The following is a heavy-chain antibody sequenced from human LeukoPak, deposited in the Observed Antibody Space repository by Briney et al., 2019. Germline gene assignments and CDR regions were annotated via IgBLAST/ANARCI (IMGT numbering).Heavy chain of an antibody. CDR2: ISGSGDTT. J-gene: IGHJ6*03. D-gene: IGHD2-8*01. V-gene: IGHV3-23*01. CDR1: GFTFSTYA. Sequence: GGSLRLSCIGSGFTFSTYALSWVRQAPGEGLEWVSAISGSGDTTYYADSVKGRFTISRDNSKDTLFLQMNSLKDEDTAVYYCAKNTWGMVDFYYYMDVWGEGTTVTVSS. CDR3: AKNTWGMVDFYYYMDV.